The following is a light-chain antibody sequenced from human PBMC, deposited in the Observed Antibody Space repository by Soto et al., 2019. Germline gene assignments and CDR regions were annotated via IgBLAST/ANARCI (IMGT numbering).Light chain of an antibody. CDR2: AAS. J-gene: IGKJ1*01. Sequence: DIPMTQSPSTLSSSVGDRVTITCRASQSISSWLAWYQQKPGKAPKLLIYAASSLQSGVPSRFSGSGSGTEFTLTISSLQPDDFATYYCQHYNSYSGAFGQGTKVDIK. V-gene: IGKV1-5*01. CDR1: QSISSW. CDR3: QHYNSYSGA.